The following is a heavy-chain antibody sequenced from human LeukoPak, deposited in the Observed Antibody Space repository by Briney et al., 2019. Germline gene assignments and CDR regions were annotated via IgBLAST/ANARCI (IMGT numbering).Heavy chain of an antibody. J-gene: IGHJ3*02. D-gene: IGHD3-22*01. CDR2: ISGSGSGGYT. CDR3: AKISDSGGFFYGGAFDI. CDR1: GFTFSIYA. V-gene: IGHV3-23*01. Sequence: PGGSLRLSCAASGFTFSIYAMAWVRQAPGKGLEWVSGISGSGSGGYTYYADSVKGRFTISRDNSKNTLYLQMNSLRADDTAVYYCAKISDSGGFFYGGAFDIWGQGTMVTVSS.